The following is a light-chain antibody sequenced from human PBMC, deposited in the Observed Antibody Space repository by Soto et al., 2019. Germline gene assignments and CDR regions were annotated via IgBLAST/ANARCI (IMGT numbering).Light chain of an antibody. J-gene: IGKJ4*01. V-gene: IGKV1-5*01. Sequence: DIRMTQSPATLSVSGGDRVTISCRAGQTIGSCLGWYQQRPGKAPQLLIYASSSLKSGVPSRFSGSGSGTEITLTISSLQPDDFATYYWQHSNSYPLSFGEGTKVDIK. CDR1: QTIGSC. CDR3: QHSNSYPLS. CDR2: ASS.